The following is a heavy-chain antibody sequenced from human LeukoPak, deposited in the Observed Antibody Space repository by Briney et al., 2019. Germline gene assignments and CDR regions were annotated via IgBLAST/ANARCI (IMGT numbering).Heavy chain of an antibody. D-gene: IGHD6-13*01. V-gene: IGHV4-34*01. Sequence: PSETLSLTCAVYGGSFSGYYWSWIRQPPGKGLEWIGEINHSGSTNYNPSLKSRVTISVDTSKNQFSLKLSSVTAADTAVYYCARGVGIIAAAFRLWGQGTLVTVSS. CDR3: ARGVGIIAAAFRL. CDR1: GGSFSGYY. J-gene: IGHJ4*02. CDR2: INHSGST.